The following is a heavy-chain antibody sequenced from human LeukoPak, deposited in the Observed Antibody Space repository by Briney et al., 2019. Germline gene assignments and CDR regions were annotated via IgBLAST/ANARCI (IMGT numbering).Heavy chain of an antibody. CDR1: GTSFSSYY. D-gene: IGHD4-17*01. V-gene: IGHV4-34*01. CDR2: VNHSGYT. CDR3: ARMTTGHDY. Sequence: PSETLSLTCGVSGTSFSSYYWSWIRQTPGKGLEWIGEVNHSGYTNMNPSLKSRVTISVNTSKNQFPLMLSSVTAAATAVYFCARMTTGHDYWGQGTLVTVSS. J-gene: IGHJ4*02.